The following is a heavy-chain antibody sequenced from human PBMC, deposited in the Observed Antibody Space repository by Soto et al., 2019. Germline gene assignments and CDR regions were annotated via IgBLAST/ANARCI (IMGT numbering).Heavy chain of an antibody. CDR2: ISYDGSNK. D-gene: IGHD1-26*01. CDR1: GFTFSSYG. CDR3: AKDALGIVGATTSFDY. J-gene: IGHJ4*02. Sequence: PXXSLRLSFAASGFTFSSYGMHWVPQAPGKGLEWVAVISYDGSNKYYADSVKGRFTISRDNSKNTLYLQMNSLRAEHTAVYYCAKDALGIVGATTSFDYWGQGTLVTVSS. V-gene: IGHV3-30*18.